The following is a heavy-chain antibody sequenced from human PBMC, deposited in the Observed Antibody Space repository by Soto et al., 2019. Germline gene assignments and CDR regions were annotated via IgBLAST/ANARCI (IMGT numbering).Heavy chain of an antibody. CDR1: GFSFSTYG. V-gene: IGHV3-30*18. Sequence: GGSLRLSCAASGFSFSTYGMHWVRQAPGKGLEWMAVISNDGSNKYYADSVKGRFTISRDNSKDTLFLQMNSLRGEDTAIYYCAKVIRADSTSSNFYYYSGMDVWGQGTTVTVSS. CDR2: ISNDGSNK. J-gene: IGHJ6*02. D-gene: IGHD6-6*01. CDR3: AKVIRADSTSSNFYYYSGMDV.